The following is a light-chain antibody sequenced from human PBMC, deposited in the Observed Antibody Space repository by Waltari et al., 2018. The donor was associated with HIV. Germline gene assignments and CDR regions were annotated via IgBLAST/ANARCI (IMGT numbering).Light chain of an antibody. CDR1: QNIRTS. Sequence: DIQMTQSPSFVSASVGDRVSITCRASQNIRTSLAWYQRGPGEAPSRLIYEASRLQGGVPSRFSGSGSGTSFILNIDKLQAEDFAMYYCQQANSFPHTFGGGT. CDR3: QQANSFPHT. CDR2: EAS. J-gene: IGKJ4*01. V-gene: IGKV1-12*01.